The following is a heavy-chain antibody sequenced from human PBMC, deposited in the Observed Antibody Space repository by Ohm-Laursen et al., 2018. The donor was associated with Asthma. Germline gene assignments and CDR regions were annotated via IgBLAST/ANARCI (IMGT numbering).Heavy chain of an antibody. CDR1: GYTFTGYY. CDR3: ARPLYYYDTHAFDI. J-gene: IGHJ3*02. V-gene: IGHV1-2*06. D-gene: IGHD3-22*01. CDR2: INPNSGGT. Sequence: ASVKVSCKASGYTFTGYYMHWVRQAPGQGLEWMGRINPNSGGTNYAQKFQGRVTMIRDTSISTAYMELSRLRSDDTAVYYCARPLYYYDTHAFDIWGQGTMVTVSS.